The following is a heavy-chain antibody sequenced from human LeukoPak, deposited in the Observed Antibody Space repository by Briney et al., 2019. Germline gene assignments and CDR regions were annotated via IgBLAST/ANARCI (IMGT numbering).Heavy chain of an antibody. CDR1: GFTFSSYW. J-gene: IGHJ4*02. CDR3: ARDQYDTWSRRGNFDS. Sequence: GGSLRLSCAASGFTFSSYWMHWVRQAPGKGLVWVSRINSDGSSTSYADSVKGRFTVSRDNAKNTLYLQMNSLRAEDTAVFYCARDQYDTWSRRGNFDSWGQGTLVIVSS. V-gene: IGHV3-74*01. D-gene: IGHD3/OR15-3a*01. CDR2: INSDGSST.